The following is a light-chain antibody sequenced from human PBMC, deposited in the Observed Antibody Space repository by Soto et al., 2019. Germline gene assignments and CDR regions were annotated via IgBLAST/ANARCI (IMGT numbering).Light chain of an antibody. Sequence: QSALTQPASVSGSSGQSITISCTGTSSDVGGYNLVSWYQQYPDKAPKLMIFDVNTRPSGVSNRFSGSKSGNTASLTIAGLQAEDEADYYCSSYKSSSTLPDVFGTGTKVTVL. J-gene: IGLJ1*01. CDR3: SSYKSSSTLPDV. V-gene: IGLV2-14*01. CDR2: DVN. CDR1: SSDVGGYNL.